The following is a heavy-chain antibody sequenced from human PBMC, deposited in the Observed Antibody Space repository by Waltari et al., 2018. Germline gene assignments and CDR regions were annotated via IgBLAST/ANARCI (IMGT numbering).Heavy chain of an antibody. CDR3: ARHRTYYYDSSGYHDAFDI. D-gene: IGHD3-22*01. V-gene: IGHV5-51*01. CDR2: IYPGDSDT. J-gene: IGHJ3*02. CDR1: GYSFTSYW. Sequence: EVQLVQSGAEVKKPGESLKISCKGSGYSFTSYWIAWVRQMPGKGLEWMGIIYPGDSDTRYSPSFQGQVTISADKSISTAYLQWSSLKASDTAMYYCARHRTYYYDSSGYHDAFDIWGQGTMVTVSS.